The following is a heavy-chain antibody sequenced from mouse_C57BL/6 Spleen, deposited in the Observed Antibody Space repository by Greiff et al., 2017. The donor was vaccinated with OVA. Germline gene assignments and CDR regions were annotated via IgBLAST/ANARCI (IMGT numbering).Heavy chain of an antibody. V-gene: IGHV1-82*01. CDR3: ARSGDGSSLFDY. J-gene: IGHJ2*01. CDR2: IYPGDGDT. Sequence: QVQLQQPGPELVKPGASVKISCKASGYAFSSSWMNWVKQRPGKGLEWIGRIYPGDGDTNYNGKFKGKATLTADKSSSTAYMQLSSLTSEDSAVYFCARSGDGSSLFDYWGQGTTLTVSS. CDR1: GYAFSSSW. D-gene: IGHD1-1*01.